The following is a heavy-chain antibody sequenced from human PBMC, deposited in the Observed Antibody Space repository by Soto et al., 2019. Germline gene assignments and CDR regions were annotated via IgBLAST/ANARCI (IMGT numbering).Heavy chain of an antibody. CDR3: ASGDYGDYQVVGAFDI. Sequence: ASVKVSCKVSGYTLTELSMHWVRQAPGKGLEWMGGFDPEDGETIYAQKFQGRVTMTEDTSTGTAYMELRSLRSDDTAVYYCASGDYGDYQVVGAFDIWGQGTMVTVSS. J-gene: IGHJ3*02. V-gene: IGHV1-24*01. CDR1: GYTLTELS. D-gene: IGHD4-17*01. CDR2: FDPEDGET.